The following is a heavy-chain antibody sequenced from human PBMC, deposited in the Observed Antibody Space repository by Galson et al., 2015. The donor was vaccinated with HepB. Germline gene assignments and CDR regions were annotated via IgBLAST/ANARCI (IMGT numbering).Heavy chain of an antibody. CDR2: IYYSGST. J-gene: IGHJ6*03. Sequence: LSLTCAVSGGSISSGGYSWSWIRQPPGKGLEWIGYIYYSGSTYYNPSLKSRVTISVDTSKNQFSLKLSSVTAADTAVYYCARVLAAGKIYYYYYMDVWGKGTTVTVSS. V-gene: IGHV4-30-4*07. D-gene: IGHD6-13*01. CDR3: ARVLAAGKIYYYYYMDV. CDR1: GGSISSGGYS.